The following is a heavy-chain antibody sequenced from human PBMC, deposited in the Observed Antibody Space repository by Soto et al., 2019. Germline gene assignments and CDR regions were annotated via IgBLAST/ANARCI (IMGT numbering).Heavy chain of an antibody. CDR2: IYYSGST. CDR3: ARDFKRISRPTGPLEY. V-gene: IGHV4-59*12. CDR1: GGSLSMYY. D-gene: IGHD3-3*02. J-gene: IGHJ4*02. Sequence: SDTLSLTCTVSGGSLSMYYCSWIRQPPGKGLEWIGNIYYSGSTNYNPSLKSRVTISVDTSKNQFSLKLSSVTVADTAVYYCARDFKRISRPTGPLEYWGMGTLVTVSS.